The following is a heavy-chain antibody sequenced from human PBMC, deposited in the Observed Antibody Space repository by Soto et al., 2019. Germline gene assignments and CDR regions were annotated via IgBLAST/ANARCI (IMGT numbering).Heavy chain of an antibody. D-gene: IGHD6-19*01. V-gene: IGHV4-4*07. CDR1: GGSISSYY. J-gene: IGHJ3*02. CDR3: ARDLSSGWTYDAFDI. Sequence: SETLSLTCTVSGGSISSYYWSWIRQPAGKGLEWIGRIYTSGSTNYNPSLKSRVTMSVDTSKNQFSLKLSSVTAADTAVYYCARDLSSGWTYDAFDIWGQGTMVTVSS. CDR2: IYTSGST.